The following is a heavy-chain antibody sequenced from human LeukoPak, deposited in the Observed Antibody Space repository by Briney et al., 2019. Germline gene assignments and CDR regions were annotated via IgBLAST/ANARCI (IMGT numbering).Heavy chain of an antibody. V-gene: IGHV4-34*01. CDR1: GGSFSGYY. Sequence: SETLSLTCAVYGGSFSGYYWSWIRQPPGKGLEWIGEINHSGSTNHNPSLKSRVTISVDTSKNQFSLKLSSVAAADTAVYYCARARVVRYFDLWGRGTLVTVSS. CDR2: INHSGST. J-gene: IGHJ2*01. CDR3: ARARVVRYFDL. D-gene: IGHD6-6*01.